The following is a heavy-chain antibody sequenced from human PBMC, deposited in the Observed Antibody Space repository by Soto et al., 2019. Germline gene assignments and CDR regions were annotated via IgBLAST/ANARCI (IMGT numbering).Heavy chain of an antibody. CDR3: AREVGTSRDAFDI. CDR1: GGSVSSGSYY. CDR2: IYYSGST. J-gene: IGHJ3*02. D-gene: IGHD2-21*02. Sequence: SETLSLTCTVSGGSVSSGSYYWSWIWQPPGKGLEWIGYIYYSGSTNYNPSLKSRVTISVDTSKNQFSLKLSSVTAADTAVYYCAREVGTSRDAFDIWRQGTMVTVSS. V-gene: IGHV4-61*01.